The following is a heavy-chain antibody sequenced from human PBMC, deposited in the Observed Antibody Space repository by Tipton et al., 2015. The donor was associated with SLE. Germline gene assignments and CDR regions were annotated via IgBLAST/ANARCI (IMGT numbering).Heavy chain of an antibody. V-gene: IGHV4-4*07. CDR3: ARGGDYDDY. Sequence: TLSLTCTVSGDSISSYSWTWIRQPAGKGLEWIGRIYTSGHNYNPPLKSRVTMSVDTSKNQLSLNLSSVTAADTAVYYCARGGDYDDYWGQGTLVTVSS. D-gene: IGHD4-17*01. CDR1: GDSISSYS. J-gene: IGHJ4*02. CDR2: IYTSGH.